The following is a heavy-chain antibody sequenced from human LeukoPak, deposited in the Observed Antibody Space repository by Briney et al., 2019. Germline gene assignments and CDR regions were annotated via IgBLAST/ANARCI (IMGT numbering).Heavy chain of an antibody. CDR2: ISRTGNSI. D-gene: IGHD6-13*01. CDR3: ARDPYSSNYYFFDY. CDR1: GFTLSSYE. Sequence: PGGSLRLSCAASGFTLSSYEMNWVRLAPGKGLEWISYISRTGNSIYYADSVKGRFTISRDNSKNTLYLQMNSLRAEDTAVYYCARDPYSSNYYFFDYWGQGTLVTVSS. J-gene: IGHJ4*02. V-gene: IGHV3-48*03.